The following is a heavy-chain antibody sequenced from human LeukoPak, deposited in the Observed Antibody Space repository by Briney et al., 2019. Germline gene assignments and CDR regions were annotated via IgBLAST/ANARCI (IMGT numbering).Heavy chain of an antibody. D-gene: IGHD4-17*01. V-gene: IGHV4-39*02. J-gene: IGHJ3*02. CDR1: GGSISSSSYY. CDR3: ARDLVTVTKGFDI. Sequence: AETLSLTCTVSGGSISSSSYYWGWIRQPPGKGLEWIGSIYYSGSTYYNPSLKSRVTISVDTSKNQFSLKLSSVTAADTAVYYCARDLVTVTKGFDIWGQGTMVSVSS. CDR2: IYYSGST.